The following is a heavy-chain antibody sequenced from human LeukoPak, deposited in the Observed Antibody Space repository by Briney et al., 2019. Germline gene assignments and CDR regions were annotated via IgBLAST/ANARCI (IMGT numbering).Heavy chain of an antibody. CDR1: GVSISSSSYY. J-gene: IGHJ5*02. D-gene: IGHD3-16*02. CDR2: IYYSGST. CDR3: ARGITFGGVIAS. V-gene: IGHV4-39*01. Sequence: SETLSLTCTVSGVSISSSSYYWGWIRQPPGKGLEWIGSIYYSGSTYYNPSLKSRVTISVDTSKNQFSLKLSSVTAADTAVYYCARGITFGGVIASWGQGTLVTVSS.